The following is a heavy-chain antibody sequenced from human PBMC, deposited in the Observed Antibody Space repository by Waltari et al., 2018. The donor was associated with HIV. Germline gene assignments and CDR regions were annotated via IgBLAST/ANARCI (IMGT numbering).Heavy chain of an antibody. J-gene: IGHJ1*01. D-gene: IGHD6-13*01. CDR3: AREGIAAAGPTSRH. CDR2: ISSSSYI. V-gene: IGHV3-21*01. Sequence: EVQLVESGGGLVKPGGSLRLSCAASGFTFSSYSMNWVRQAPGKGLEWVSSISSSSYIYYADSVKGRFTISRDNAKNSLYLQMNSLRAEDTAVYYCAREGIAAAGPTSRHWGQGTLVTVSS. CDR1: GFTFSSYS.